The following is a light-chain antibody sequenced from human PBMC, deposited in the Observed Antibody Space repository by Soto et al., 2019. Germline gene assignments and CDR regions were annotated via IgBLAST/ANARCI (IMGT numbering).Light chain of an antibody. CDR3: QRYESLPT. CDR2: GVS. CDR1: QSIRSGH. Sequence: EIVLTQSPGTLSFSPGERATLSCRASQSIRSGHLAWYQQKPGQAPRLIMYGVSSRASGTPDRFSGSGSGTYFTLTISRLEPEDFAVYHCQRYESLPTFGQGTRLEIK. V-gene: IGKV3-20*01. J-gene: IGKJ5*01.